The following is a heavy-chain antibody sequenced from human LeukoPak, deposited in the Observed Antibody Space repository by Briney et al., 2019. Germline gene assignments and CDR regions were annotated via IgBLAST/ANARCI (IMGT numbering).Heavy chain of an antibody. D-gene: IGHD6-19*01. CDR1: GFIFSNYW. Sequence: GSLRLSCAASGFIFSNYWMSWIRQPPGKGLEWIGSIYYSGSTYYNPSLKSRVTISVDTSKNQFSLKLSSVTAADTAVYYCARLLSIAVATDYWGQGTLVTVSS. V-gene: IGHV4-39*01. CDR2: IYYSGST. CDR3: ARLLSIAVATDY. J-gene: IGHJ4*02.